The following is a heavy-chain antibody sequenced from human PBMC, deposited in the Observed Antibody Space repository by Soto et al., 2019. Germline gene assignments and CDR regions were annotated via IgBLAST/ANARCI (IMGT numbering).Heavy chain of an antibody. J-gene: IGHJ6*02. V-gene: IGHV3-74*01. CDR1: GFTFSNYW. Sequence: EVQLVESGGGLVQPGGSLRLSCAASGFTFSNYWMHWVRQAPGKGLVWVSRIKSDGSSTNYADSVKGRFTSSRDNAKNTLYLQLISLRVEDTAVYYCARGNNGMDVWGQGTTVTVSS. CDR3: ARGNNGMDV. CDR2: IKSDGSST.